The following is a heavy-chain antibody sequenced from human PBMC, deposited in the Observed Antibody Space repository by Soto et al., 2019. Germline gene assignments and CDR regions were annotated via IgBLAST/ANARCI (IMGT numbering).Heavy chain of an antibody. CDR1: GGSISSSSYY. D-gene: IGHD3-9*01. Sequence: QLQLQESGPGLVKPSETLSLTGTVSGGSISSSSYYWGWIRQPPGKGLEWIGSIYYSGSTYYNPSLKSRVTMSVDTSKNQFSLKLSSVTAADTAVYYCARQYDKNRKSIIDPWGQGTLVTVSS. J-gene: IGHJ5*02. CDR3: ARQYDKNRKSIIDP. V-gene: IGHV4-39*01. CDR2: IYYSGST.